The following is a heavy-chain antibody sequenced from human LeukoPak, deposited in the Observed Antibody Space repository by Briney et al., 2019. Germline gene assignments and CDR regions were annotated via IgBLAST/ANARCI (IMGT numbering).Heavy chain of an antibody. CDR3: AKDYLPVGTPGNYFDY. D-gene: IGHD4-23*01. V-gene: IGHV1-18*01. CDR1: GYTFTHYG. Sequence: GASVTVSCKSSGYTFTHYGLAWVRQAPGHGREWLGCISAYKGDTKYAQKFQGRVTMSTDTSTTTAYMELRSLRSEDTAVYYCAKDYLPVGTPGNYFDYWGQGTLVTVSS. CDR2: ISAYKGDT. J-gene: IGHJ4*02.